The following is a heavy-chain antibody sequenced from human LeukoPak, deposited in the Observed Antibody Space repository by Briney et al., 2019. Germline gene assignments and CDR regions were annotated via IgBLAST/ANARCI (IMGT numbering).Heavy chain of an antibody. CDR2: ISYDGRNK. D-gene: IGHD5-12*01. V-gene: IGHV3-30*04. Sequence: GRSLRLSCAASGFTFSTYAMHWVRQAPGKGLEWVAVISYDGRNKDYADSVKGRFTISRDNSENTLYLQMNSLRAEDTAVYYCAKDLANYYYYGMDVWGQGTTVTVSS. J-gene: IGHJ6*02. CDR1: GFTFSTYA. CDR3: AKDLANYYYYGMDV.